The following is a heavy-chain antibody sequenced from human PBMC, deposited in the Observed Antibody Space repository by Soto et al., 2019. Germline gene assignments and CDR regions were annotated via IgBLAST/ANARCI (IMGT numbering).Heavy chain of an antibody. J-gene: IGHJ4*02. CDR2: INQDGSQK. V-gene: IGHV3-7*04. D-gene: IGHD6-19*01. CDR3: AGGTGWITDC. CDR1: GFTFSNYW. Sequence: GGSLRLSCAASGFTFSNYWMNWVRQAPGKGLEWVANINQDGSQKYYVDSVRGRFTISRDNAKKSLDLQMNRLTDEDTAVYYCAGGTGWITDCWGQGTVVTVSS.